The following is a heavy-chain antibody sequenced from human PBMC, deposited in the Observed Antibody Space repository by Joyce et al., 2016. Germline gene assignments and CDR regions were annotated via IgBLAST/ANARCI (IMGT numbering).Heavy chain of an antibody. CDR2: IYTSGRT. V-gene: IGHV4-61*02. CDR3: ASGYSYANFDF. Sequence: VQLQESGPGLVKPTQTLSLTCTVSGDSISSASSYWNWIRQPAGKGLEWVGRIYTSGRTTDNPSLKSRVTISRDTSLNQFSLKLSSVTAADTALYYCASGYSYANFDFWGQGTQVTVSS. CDR1: GDSISSASSY. J-gene: IGHJ4*02. D-gene: IGHD5-18*01.